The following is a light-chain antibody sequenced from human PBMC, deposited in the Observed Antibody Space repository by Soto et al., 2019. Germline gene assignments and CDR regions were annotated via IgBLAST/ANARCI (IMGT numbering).Light chain of an antibody. Sequence: DIQMTQSPSTLSASVGDRVSITCRASQSLTTRLAWYQQKPGKAPKLLIYDASSLQGGVPSRFSGSGSGTAFTLTISSLQPDDYATYYCQHSTDYWGTFGPGTRVDIK. J-gene: IGKJ3*01. CDR1: QSLTTR. CDR3: QHSTDYWGT. V-gene: IGKV1-5*01. CDR2: DAS.